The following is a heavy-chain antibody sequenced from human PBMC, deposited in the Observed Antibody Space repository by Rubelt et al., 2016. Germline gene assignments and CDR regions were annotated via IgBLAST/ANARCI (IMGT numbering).Heavy chain of an antibody. CDR1: GYTFTTYG. V-gene: IGHV1-18*01. CDR2: ISAYNGNT. Sequence: QVQLVQSGAGVKKPGASVKVSCKASGYTFTTYGINWVRQAPGQGLEWMGWISAYNGNTKHAQKLQGRGTMTTDTSTSTAYMELRSLRSDDAAVYYCAREAYSGRYPLIDYWGQGTLVTVSS. D-gene: IGHD1-26*01. CDR3: AREAYSGRYPLIDY. J-gene: IGHJ4*02.